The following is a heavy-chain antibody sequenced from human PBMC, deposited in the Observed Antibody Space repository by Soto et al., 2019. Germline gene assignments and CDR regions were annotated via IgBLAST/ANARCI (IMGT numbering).Heavy chain of an antibody. Sequence: EVQLVESGGVVVQPGGSLRLSCAASGFTFDDYTMHWVRQAPGKGLEWVSLISWDGGSTYYADSVKGRFTISRDNSKNSLYLQMNSLRTEDTALYYCARGSGPRGRTFDYWGQGTLVTVSS. CDR3: ARGSGPRGRTFDY. CDR2: ISWDGGST. D-gene: IGHD5-12*01. CDR1: GFTFDDYT. V-gene: IGHV3-43*01. J-gene: IGHJ4*02.